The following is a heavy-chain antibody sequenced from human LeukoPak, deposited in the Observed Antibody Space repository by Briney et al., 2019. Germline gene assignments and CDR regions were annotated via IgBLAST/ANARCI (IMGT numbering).Heavy chain of an antibody. J-gene: IGHJ4*02. D-gene: IGHD4-17*01. V-gene: IGHV3-43D*03. CDR2: INWVGDTS. Sequence: GGSLRLSCTASGFTFDDYAMHWVRQAPGKGLQWISSINWVGDTSSYADSVKGRFTVSRDNTKGSLYLQMHSLRSEDTALYYCAKDRQYGDYGGGDFFDSWGQGTLVTVSS. CDR1: GFTFDDYA. CDR3: AKDRQYGDYGGGDFFDS.